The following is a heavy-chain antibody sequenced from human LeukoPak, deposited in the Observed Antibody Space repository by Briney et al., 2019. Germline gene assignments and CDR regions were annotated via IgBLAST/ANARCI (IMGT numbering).Heavy chain of an antibody. J-gene: IGHJ4*02. Sequence: SETLSLTCAVSGGSISSYYWSWIRQPPGKGLEWIGYIYYSGSTNYNPSLKSRVTISADTSKNQFSLKLSSVTAADTAVYYCARGWSYYDSSGYHYWGQGTLVTVSS. D-gene: IGHD3-22*01. V-gene: IGHV4-59*01. CDR1: GGSISSYY. CDR3: ARGWSYYDSSGYHY. CDR2: IYYSGST.